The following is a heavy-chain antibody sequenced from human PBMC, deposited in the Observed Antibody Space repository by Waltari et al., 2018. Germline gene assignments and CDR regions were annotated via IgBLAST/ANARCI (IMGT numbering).Heavy chain of an antibody. CDR1: GESISSIGSY. V-gene: IGHV4-31*02. CDR3: TRGDYSGKPHPLDY. CDR2: IFYTGST. Sequence: VSGESISSIGSYWTWIRQHSGKGLEWIGYIFYTGSTYYNPSLKSRVSISLDKSSNQFSLKLTSVTAADTAMYYCTRGDYSGKPHPLDYWGQGTLVTVSS. J-gene: IGHJ4*02. D-gene: IGHD4-4*01.